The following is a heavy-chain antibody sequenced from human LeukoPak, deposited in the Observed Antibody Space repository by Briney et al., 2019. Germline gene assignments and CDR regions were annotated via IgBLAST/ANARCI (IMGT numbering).Heavy chain of an antibody. V-gene: IGHV4-59*01. J-gene: IGHJ4*02. CDR2: IYYSGST. D-gene: IGHD3-22*01. Sequence: PSETLSLTCTVSGGSISPYYWSWIRQPPGKGLEWTGYIYYSGSTNYNPSLKSRVTISVDTSKNQFSLKLSSVTAADTAVYYCARDRGYDSSGYYYDYWGQGTLVTVSS. CDR1: GGSISPYY. CDR3: ARDRGYDSSGYYYDY.